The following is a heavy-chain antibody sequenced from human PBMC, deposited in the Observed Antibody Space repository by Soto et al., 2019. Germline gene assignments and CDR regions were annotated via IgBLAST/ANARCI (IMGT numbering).Heavy chain of an antibody. CDR2: ISGSGGST. V-gene: IGHV3-23*01. D-gene: IGHD6-13*01. Sequence: GGSLRLSCAASGFTFSSYAMSWVRQAPGKGLEWVSAISGSGGSTYYADSVKGRFAISRDNSKNTLYLQMNSLRAEDTAVYYCARGAAAGTRRYAFDIWGQGTMVTVSS. J-gene: IGHJ3*02. CDR1: GFTFSSYA. CDR3: ARGAAAGTRRYAFDI.